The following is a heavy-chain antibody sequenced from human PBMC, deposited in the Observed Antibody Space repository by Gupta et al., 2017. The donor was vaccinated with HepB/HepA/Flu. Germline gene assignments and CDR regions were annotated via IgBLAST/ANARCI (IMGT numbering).Heavy chain of an antibody. CDR1: GFTFSNYG. CDR2: TSYDGNNE. V-gene: IGHV3-30*18. D-gene: IGHD3-10*01. CDR3: VKGVGEGTYYDGSGQSYFDY. Sequence: QVRLVESGGGVVQPGRSLRLSCKASGFTFSNYGMHWVRQAPGRGLEWVAVTSYDGNNEYFGDSVQGRCTISRDNSRNAVYLQMNSLRAEDTAVYYCVKGVGEGTYYDGSGQSYFDYWGQGILVTVSS. J-gene: IGHJ4*02.